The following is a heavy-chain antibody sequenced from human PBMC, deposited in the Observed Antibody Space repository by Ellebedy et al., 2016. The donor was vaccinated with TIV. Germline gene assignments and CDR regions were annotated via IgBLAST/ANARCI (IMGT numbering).Heavy chain of an antibody. D-gene: IGHD3-9*01. Sequence: GESLKISXKGSGYSFTSYGLSWVRQAPGQGLEWVGWISGFNGNTNHAQRLQGRVTMTTDTSTSTAYMELRSLSSDDTAIYYCARCGLDLTGYYIDFDYWGQGTLVTVSA. CDR2: ISGFNGNT. J-gene: IGHJ4*02. V-gene: IGHV1-18*01. CDR1: GYSFTSYG. CDR3: ARCGLDLTGYYIDFDY.